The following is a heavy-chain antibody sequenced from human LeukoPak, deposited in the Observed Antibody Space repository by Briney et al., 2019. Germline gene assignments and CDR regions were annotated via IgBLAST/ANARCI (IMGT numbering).Heavy chain of an antibody. CDR2: IYYSGST. D-gene: IGHD5-12*01. Sequence: SETLFLTCTVSGGSISSYYWSWIRQPPGKGLEWIGYIYYSGSTNYNPSLKSRVTISVDTSKNQFSLKLSSVTAADTAVYYCARGGYDSIDYWGQGTLVTVSS. CDR1: GGSISSYY. CDR3: ARGGYDSIDY. V-gene: IGHV4-59*08. J-gene: IGHJ4*02.